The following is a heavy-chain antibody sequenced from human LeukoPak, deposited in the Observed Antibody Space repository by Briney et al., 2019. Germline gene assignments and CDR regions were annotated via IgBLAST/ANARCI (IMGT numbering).Heavy chain of an antibody. V-gene: IGHV3-30*02. J-gene: IGHJ4*02. CDR1: GFTFSNYG. D-gene: IGHD6-13*01. Sequence: QPGESLRLSCAASGFTFSNYGMHWVRQAPGKGLEWMAFIRYDGSSKYYADSVKGRFTISRDNSKNTLYLQMNSLRVEDTAVYYCAKDRDYSSSWPRYYFDYWGQGTLVTVSS. CDR2: IRYDGSSK. CDR3: AKDRDYSSSWPRYYFDY.